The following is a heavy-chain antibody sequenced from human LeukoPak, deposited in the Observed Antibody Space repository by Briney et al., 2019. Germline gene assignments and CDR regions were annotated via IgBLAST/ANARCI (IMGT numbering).Heavy chain of an antibody. CDR2: IYSGGST. CDR3: AKSGRYYFYFDY. CDR1: GFIVSSNY. J-gene: IGHJ4*02. V-gene: IGHV3-66*02. Sequence: PGGSLRLSCAASGFIVSSNYMSWVRQAPGKGLEWVSVIYSGGSTYYADSVKGRFTISRDNSKNTLYLQMNSLRAEDTAVYYCAKSGRYYFYFDYWGQGTLVTVSS. D-gene: IGHD1-26*01.